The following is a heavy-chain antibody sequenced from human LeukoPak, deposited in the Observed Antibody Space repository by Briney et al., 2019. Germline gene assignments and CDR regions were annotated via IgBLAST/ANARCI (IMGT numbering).Heavy chain of an antibody. CDR1: GGSISSSNYY. V-gene: IGHV4-39*01. Sequence: RPSETLSLTCTVSGGSISSSNYYWGWIRQPPGKGLEWIGSIYYSGSTYYNPSLKSRVTISVDTSKNQFSLKLSSVTAADTAVYYCARLNKVSDCFDYWGQGTLVTVSS. D-gene: IGHD4-11*01. CDR3: ARLNKVSDCFDY. CDR2: IYYSGST. J-gene: IGHJ4*02.